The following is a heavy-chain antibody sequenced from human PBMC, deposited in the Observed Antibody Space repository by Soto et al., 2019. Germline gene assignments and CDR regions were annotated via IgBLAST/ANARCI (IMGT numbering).Heavy chain of an antibody. CDR2: ISGSGGST. J-gene: IGHJ6*03. CDR1: GFTFSAYA. D-gene: IGHD1-1*01. Sequence: GGSLRLSCATSGFTFSAYAMTWVRRAPGKGLQWVSAISGSGGSTYYADSVKGRFTISRDNSKNTLYLQMNSLRAEDTALYYCAKGANWNGYYYYYMDVWGKGTTVTVSS. CDR3: AKGANWNGYYYYYMDV. V-gene: IGHV3-23*01.